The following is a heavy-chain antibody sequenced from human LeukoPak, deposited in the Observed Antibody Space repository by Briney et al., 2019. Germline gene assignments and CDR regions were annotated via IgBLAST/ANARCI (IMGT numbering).Heavy chain of an antibody. V-gene: IGHV3-7*01. Sequence: GGSLRLSCAASGFTFSNYWMSWVRQAPGKALEWLANIKQDGSEKYYVDSVKGRFTVSRDNAQNSLYLQMNSVRGEDTAVYYCARDLGIDRFDCWGQGPLVTVSS. D-gene: IGHD1-26*01. CDR2: IKQDGSEK. CDR3: ARDLGIDRFDC. J-gene: IGHJ4*02. CDR1: GFTFSNYW.